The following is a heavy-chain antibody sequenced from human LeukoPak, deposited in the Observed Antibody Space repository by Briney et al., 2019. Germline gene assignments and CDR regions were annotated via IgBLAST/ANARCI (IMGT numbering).Heavy chain of an antibody. CDR3: ARDHSGYTIFLDY. Sequence: WINACNGNTKYSHKFQGRVTITRDTSASTAYMELSSLRSEDTAVYYCARDHSGYTIFLDYWGQGTLVTVSS. D-gene: IGHD5-12*01. J-gene: IGHJ4*02. V-gene: IGHV1-3*01. CDR2: INACNGNT.